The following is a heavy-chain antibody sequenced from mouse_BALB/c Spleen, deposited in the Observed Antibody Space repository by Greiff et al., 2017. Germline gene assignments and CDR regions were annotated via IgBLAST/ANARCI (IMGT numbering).Heavy chain of an antibody. CDR3: ARDPSYDYDGFAY. Sequence: VQGVESGGGLVKPGGSLKLSCAASGFTFSDYYMYWVRQTPEKRLEWVATISDGGSYTYYPDSVKGRFTISRDNAKNNLYLQMSSLKSEDTAMYYCARDPSYDYDGFAYWGQGTLVTVSA. J-gene: IGHJ3*01. CDR2: ISDGGSYT. CDR1: GFTFSDYY. V-gene: IGHV5-4*02. D-gene: IGHD2-4*01.